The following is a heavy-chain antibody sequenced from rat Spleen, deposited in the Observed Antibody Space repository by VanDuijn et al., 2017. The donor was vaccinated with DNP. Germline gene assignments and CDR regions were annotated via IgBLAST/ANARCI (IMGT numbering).Heavy chain of an antibody. D-gene: IGHD1-11*01. J-gene: IGHJ2*01. CDR3: ARDRRDYGLDY. V-gene: IGHV5-31*01. CDR1: GFTFSNYW. CDR2: ITTSGGST. Sequence: EVQLVESGGDLVQPGRSLKLSCVASGFTFSNYWMTWIRQVPGKGLEWVTSITTSGGSTYYPDSVKDRFTISRDNAKNTLYLQMTSLRSEDTATYYCARDRRDYGLDYWGQGVMVTVSS.